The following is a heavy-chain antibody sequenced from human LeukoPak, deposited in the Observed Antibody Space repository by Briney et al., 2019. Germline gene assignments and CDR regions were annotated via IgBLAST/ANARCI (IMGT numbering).Heavy chain of an antibody. CDR1: GFIFNKAW. J-gene: IGHJ4*02. CDR2: IKSKNDGGTT. CDR3: TPVMVEDRGF. V-gene: IGHV3-15*01. Sequence: GGSLRLSCAASGFIFNKAWMNWVRQAPGKGPEWVGRIKSKNDGGTTDYGAPVKGRFTISRDDSKNTLYLQMNSLITDDTAIYYCTPVMVEDRGFWGQGTLVTVSS. D-gene: IGHD2-15*01.